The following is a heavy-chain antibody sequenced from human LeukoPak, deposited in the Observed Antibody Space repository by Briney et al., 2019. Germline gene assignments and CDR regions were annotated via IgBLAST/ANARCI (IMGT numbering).Heavy chain of an antibody. J-gene: IGHJ4*02. CDR1: GFTFSSYA. D-gene: IGHD3-10*01. V-gene: IGHV3-66*01. Sequence: GGSLRLSCAASGFTFSSYAVTWVRQAPGKGLEWVSVIYSIGSTFYADSVKGRFTISRDNSKNTLYLQMNSLRAEDTAVYYCVNSVMLRGIIRPYWGQGTLVTVSS. CDR3: VNSVMLRGIIRPY. CDR2: IYSIGST.